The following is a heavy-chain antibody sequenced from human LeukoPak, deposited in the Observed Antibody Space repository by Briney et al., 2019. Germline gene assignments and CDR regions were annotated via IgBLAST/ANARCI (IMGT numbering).Heavy chain of an antibody. V-gene: IGHV1-46*01. D-gene: IGHD2-2*01. Sequence: ASVKVSCKASGYTFTSYYMHWVRQAPGQGLEWMGIINPSAGSTSYAQKFQGRVTMTRDTSTSTVYMELSSLGSEDTAVYYCARGYCSSTSCREWFDPWGQGTLVTVSS. J-gene: IGHJ5*02. CDR2: INPSAGST. CDR3: ARGYCSSTSCREWFDP. CDR1: GYTFTSYY.